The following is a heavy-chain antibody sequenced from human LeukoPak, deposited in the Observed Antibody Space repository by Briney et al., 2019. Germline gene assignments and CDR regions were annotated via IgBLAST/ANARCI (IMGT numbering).Heavy chain of an antibody. CDR1: GFTFSTYC. CDR2: IKQDGSEK. J-gene: IGHJ4*02. V-gene: IGHV3-7*04. Sequence: GGSLRLSCAASGFTFSTYCMGWVRQAPGKGLEWVADIKQDGSEKYYVDSVKGRFTISRDNAKNSLYLQMNSLRVEDTAVYYCARAYYYARSGGYWGQGTLVTVSS. CDR3: ARAYYYARSGGY. D-gene: IGHD3-10*01.